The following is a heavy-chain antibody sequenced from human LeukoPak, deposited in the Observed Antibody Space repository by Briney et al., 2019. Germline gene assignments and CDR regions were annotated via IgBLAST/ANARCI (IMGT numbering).Heavy chain of an antibody. CDR1: GFSFSRYW. CDR3: ARLKDDVTKFDY. J-gene: IGHJ4*02. D-gene: IGHD2-8*01. CDR2: INQDVSRI. V-gene: IGHV3-7*01. Sequence: GGSLRLSCAGSGFSFSRYWMAWVRQAPGKGLEWVASINQDVSRIHYVDSVKGRFTISRDKAKNSLFLQMNSLRVEDTAVYFCARLKDDVTKFDYWGQGTLVTVSS.